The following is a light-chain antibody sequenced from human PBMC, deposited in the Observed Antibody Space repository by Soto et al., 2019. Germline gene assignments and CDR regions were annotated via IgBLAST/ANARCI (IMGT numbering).Light chain of an antibody. CDR2: KAS. V-gene: IGKV1-5*03. Sequence: ITQSPSTQSASVGERVAMTGRSSQSISTCLAWYQQKPGKAPKLLIYKASGLESGVPSRFSGSGSGTDFTLTISSLQPADFATYYCQQYNSYSPLTFGGGTKVDIK. J-gene: IGKJ4*01. CDR3: QQYNSYSPLT. CDR1: QSISTC.